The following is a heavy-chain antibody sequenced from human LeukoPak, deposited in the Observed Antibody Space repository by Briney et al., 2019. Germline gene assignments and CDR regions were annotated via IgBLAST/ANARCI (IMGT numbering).Heavy chain of an antibody. D-gene: IGHD2-15*01. CDR1: RYTLTSYY. J-gene: IGHJ3*02. CDR2: INPSGGST. Sequence: GASVKVSCKASRYTLTSYYMHWVRQAPGQGLEWMGIINPSGGSTSYAQKFQGRVTMTRDTSTSTVYMELSSLRSEDTAVYYCARDIGCHDAFDIWGQGTMVTVSS. CDR3: ARDIGCHDAFDI. V-gene: IGHV1-46*03.